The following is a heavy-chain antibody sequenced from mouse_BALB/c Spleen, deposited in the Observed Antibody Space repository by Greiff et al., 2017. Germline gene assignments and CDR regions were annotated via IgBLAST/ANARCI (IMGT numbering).Heavy chain of an antibody. CDR1: GFTFSSFG. J-gene: IGHJ3*01. Sequence: EVQVVESGGGLVQPGGSRKLSCAASGFTFSSFGMHWVRQAPEKGLEWVAYISSGSSTIYYADTVKGRFTISRDNPKNTLFLQMTSLRSEDTAMYYCAREEGYGPAWFAYWGQGTLVTVSA. CDR3: AREEGYGPAWFAY. CDR2: ISSGSSTI. V-gene: IGHV5-17*02. D-gene: IGHD1-2*01.